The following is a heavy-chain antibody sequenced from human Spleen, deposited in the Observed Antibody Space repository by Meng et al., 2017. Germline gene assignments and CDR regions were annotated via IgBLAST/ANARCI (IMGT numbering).Heavy chain of an antibody. J-gene: IGHJ4*02. Sequence: QLQLQESGSGLVKPSQTLSLTCAVSDDSISSGCYSWSWIRQPPGKGLEWNGYIFHSGSTYYNPSLKSRVTISVDRSKNQFSLKLRSVTAADTAVYYCARGGYSGYDPLDYWGQGTLVTVSS. CDR2: IFHSGST. V-gene: IGHV4-30-2*01. D-gene: IGHD5-12*01. CDR3: ARGGYSGYDPLDY. CDR1: DDSISSGCYS.